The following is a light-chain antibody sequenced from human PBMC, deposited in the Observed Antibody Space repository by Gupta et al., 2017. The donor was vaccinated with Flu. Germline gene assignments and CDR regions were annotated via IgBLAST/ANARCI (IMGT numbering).Light chain of an antibody. CDR3: QQRSNWPPMYS. CDR2: DAS. V-gene: IGKV3-11*01. CDR1: QSVSSY. Sequence: DIVLTQSQATLSLSPGERATLSCRASQSVSSYLAWYQQKPGQAPRLLIYDASNRATGIPARFSGSGSGTDFTLTISSLEPEDFAVYYCQQRSNWPPMYSFGQGTKLEIK. J-gene: IGKJ2*03.